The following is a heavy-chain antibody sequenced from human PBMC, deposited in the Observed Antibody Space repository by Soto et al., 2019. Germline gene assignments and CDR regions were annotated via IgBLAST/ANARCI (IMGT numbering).Heavy chain of an antibody. CDR1: GFTFSSYG. J-gene: IGHJ4*02. CDR3: ARESKDDSSGYYAGFDY. V-gene: IGHV3-33*01. Sequence: QVQPVESGGGVVQPGRSLRLSCAVSGFTFSSYGMNWVRQAPGKGLEWVAAIYYDGSNKYYADSVRGRFTISRDNFKNTLYLHMNSLRAEDTAEDYCARESKDDSSGYYAGFDYWGQGTLVTVSS. D-gene: IGHD3-22*01. CDR2: IYYDGSNK.